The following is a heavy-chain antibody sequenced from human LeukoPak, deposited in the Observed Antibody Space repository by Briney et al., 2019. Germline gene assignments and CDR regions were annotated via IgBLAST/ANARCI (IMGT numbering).Heavy chain of an antibody. CDR1: GFTFSSYA. CDR3: AKDNSEYSSSPEDY. Sequence: GGSLRLSCAASGFTFSSYAVSWVRQAPGKGLEWVSAISGSGGSTYYADSVKGRFTISRDNSKNTLYLQMNSLRAEDTAVYYCAKDNSEYSSSPEDYWGQGTLVTVSS. D-gene: IGHD6-13*01. V-gene: IGHV3-23*01. CDR2: ISGSGGST. J-gene: IGHJ4*02.